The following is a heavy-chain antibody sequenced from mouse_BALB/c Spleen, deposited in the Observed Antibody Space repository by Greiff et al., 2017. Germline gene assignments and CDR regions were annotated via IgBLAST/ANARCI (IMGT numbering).Heavy chain of an antibody. CDR2: ISDGGSYT. D-gene: IGHD4-1*01. J-gene: IGHJ4*01. Sequence: EVKLMESGGGLVKPGGSLKLSCAASGFSFSDYYMYWVRQTPEKRLEWVAIISDGGSYTYYPDSVKGRFTISRDNAKNNLYLQMSSLKSEDTAMYYCARAGGMDYWGQGTSVTVSS. V-gene: IGHV5-4*02. CDR1: GFSFSDYY. CDR3: ARAGGMDY.